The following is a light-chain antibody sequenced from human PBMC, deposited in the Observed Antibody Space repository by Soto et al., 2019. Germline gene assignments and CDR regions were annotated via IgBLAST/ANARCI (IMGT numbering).Light chain of an antibody. V-gene: IGLV6-57*04. CDR3: QSFNTNTLGVL. Sequence: NFMLTQPHSVSESPGKTVTISCTRSSGSIASNYVHWYQQRPGSAPTIVIYEDNQRPSGVPDRFSGAIGNSSNSASLTISGLETEDEADYYCQSFNTNTLGVLFGGGTKVTVL. CDR1: SGSIASNY. J-gene: IGLJ3*02. CDR2: EDN.